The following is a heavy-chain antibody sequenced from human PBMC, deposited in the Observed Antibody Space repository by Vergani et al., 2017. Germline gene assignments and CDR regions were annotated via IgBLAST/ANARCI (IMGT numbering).Heavy chain of an antibody. CDR2: IYHSGST. V-gene: IGHV4-31*03. D-gene: IGHD2-2*01. Sequence: QVQLQESGPGLVKPSQTLSLTCTVSGGSISSGGYYWSWIRQHPGKGLEWIGYIYHSGSTYYNPSLKSRVTISVDRSKNQFSLKLSSVTAADTAVYYCARGLGLVCSSTSCYLGWFDPWGQGTLVTVSS. CDR3: ARGLGLVCSSTSCYLGWFDP. CDR1: GGSISSGGYY. J-gene: IGHJ5*02.